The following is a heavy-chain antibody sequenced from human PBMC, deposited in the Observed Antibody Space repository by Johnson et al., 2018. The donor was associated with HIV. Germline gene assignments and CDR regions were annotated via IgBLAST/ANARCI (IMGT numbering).Heavy chain of an antibody. CDR2: IYSGGST. Sequence: VQLVESGGGLVQPGGSLRLSCAASGFTVSSNYMSWVRQAPGKGLEWVSVIYSGGSTYYADSVKGRFTISRENAKNSLYLQMNSLRAGDTAVYYCARQTTVVSGDAFDIWGQGTMVTVTS. D-gene: IGHD4-23*01. V-gene: IGHV3-66*04. CDR3: ARQTTVVSGDAFDI. CDR1: GFTVSSNY. J-gene: IGHJ3*02.